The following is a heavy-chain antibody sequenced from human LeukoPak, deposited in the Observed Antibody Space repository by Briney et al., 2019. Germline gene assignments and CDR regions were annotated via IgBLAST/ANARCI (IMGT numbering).Heavy chain of an antibody. D-gene: IGHD6-13*01. Sequence: QAGGSLRLSCAASGFTFSSYWMSWVRQAPGKGLEWVANMNRDGSEKNYVDSIKGRFTISRDNAANSLYLQMNSLRVEDTAVYYCHYLHSSSWYYFDYWGQGTLVTVSS. CDR3: HYLHSSSWYYFDY. CDR2: MNRDGSEK. CDR1: GFTFSSYW. V-gene: IGHV3-7*01. J-gene: IGHJ4*02.